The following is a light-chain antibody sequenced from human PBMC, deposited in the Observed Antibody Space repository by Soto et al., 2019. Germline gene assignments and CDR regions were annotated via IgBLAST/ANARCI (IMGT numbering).Light chain of an antibody. Sequence: QSALTQPASVSGSPGQSITISCTGTSSDVGSYNFVSWYQQHPGKAPKLMIYEGSKRPSGVSNRFSGSKSGNTASLTISGLQDEDEADYYCCSYAGSSTFVFGTGTKLTVL. CDR3: CSYAGSSTFV. CDR2: EGS. J-gene: IGLJ1*01. V-gene: IGLV2-23*01. CDR1: SSDVGSYNF.